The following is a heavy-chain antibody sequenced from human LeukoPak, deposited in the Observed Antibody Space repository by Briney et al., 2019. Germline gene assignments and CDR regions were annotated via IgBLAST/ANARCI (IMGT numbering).Heavy chain of an antibody. Sequence: SETLSLTCTVSGGSISSYYWSWIRQPPGKGLEWIGYIYYSGSTNYNPSLKSRVTISVDTSKNQFSLKLSSVTAADTAVYYCASHLRSGWYYFDYWGQGALVTVSS. J-gene: IGHJ4*02. V-gene: IGHV4-59*08. CDR3: ASHLRSGWYYFDY. CDR1: GGSISSYY. D-gene: IGHD6-19*01. CDR2: IYYSGST.